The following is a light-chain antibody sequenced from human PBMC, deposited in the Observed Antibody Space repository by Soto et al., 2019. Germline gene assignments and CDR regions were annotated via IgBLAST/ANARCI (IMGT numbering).Light chain of an antibody. CDR3: CSYSGTYTGL. CDR2: DFS. Sequence: QSALTQPRSVSGSSGQSVTISCTGNSSDFDVGAYNYVSWFHHRPGRAPKLIIFDFSKRPSGVPDRFSGSTSGITASLTISGLQADDEGDYYCCSYSGTYTGLFGGGTKLTVL. J-gene: IGLJ2*01. V-gene: IGLV2-11*01. CDR1: SSDFDVGAYNY.